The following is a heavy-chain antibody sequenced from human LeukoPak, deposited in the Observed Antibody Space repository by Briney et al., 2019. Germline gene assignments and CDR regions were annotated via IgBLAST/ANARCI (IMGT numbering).Heavy chain of an antibody. D-gene: IGHD6-13*01. Sequence: ASVKVSCKASGYTFTGYYIHWVRHAPGQGLEWRGWINPNNGDTNFDPKFQGRLTLSRDTSISTAYMELGRLRSDDTAVYYCARIKWSAANDWGQGTLVSVSS. CDR3: ARIKWSAAND. CDR2: INPNNGDT. CDR1: GYTFTGYY. J-gene: IGHJ4*02. V-gene: IGHV1-2*02.